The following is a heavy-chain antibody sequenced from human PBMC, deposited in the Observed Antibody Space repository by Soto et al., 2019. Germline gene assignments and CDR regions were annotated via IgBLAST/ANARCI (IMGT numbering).Heavy chain of an antibody. V-gene: IGHV1-3*01. CDR3: ARAISGYVT. D-gene: IGHD5-12*01. CDR2: INAGNGDP. Sequence: QVQLVQSGAEMKKPGASVKLSCKTSGINYNTYAIHWVRQAPGQGLEWMGWINAGNGDPRYSQNFQGRVTLTRDTSASTVYMDLDSLKSEDTGVYYCARAISGYVTWGQGTLVTVSS. J-gene: IGHJ4*02. CDR1: GINYNTYA.